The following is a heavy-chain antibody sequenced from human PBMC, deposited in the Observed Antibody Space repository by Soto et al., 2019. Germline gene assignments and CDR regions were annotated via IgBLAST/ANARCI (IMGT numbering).Heavy chain of an antibody. CDR3: ARNLYNTGSFDH. Sequence: QVQLVQSGAEVKKPGASVKVSCKASGYTFTDYDINWVRQATGQGLEWMGWMTPNSGNTGYAQKFKGRVTMNRDTSRSTAYMELNSLTSEDTAVYYCARNLYNTGSFDHWGQGTLVTVSS. J-gene: IGHJ4*02. D-gene: IGHD3-10*01. V-gene: IGHV1-8*02. CDR2: MTPNSGNT. CDR1: GYTFTDYD.